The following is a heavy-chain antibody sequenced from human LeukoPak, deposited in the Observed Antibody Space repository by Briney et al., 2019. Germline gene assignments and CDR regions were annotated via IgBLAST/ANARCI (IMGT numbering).Heavy chain of an antibody. CDR2: INSDGINT. Sequence: GGSLRLSCAASGFTFSNYWMHWVRQAPGKGLVWVSRINSDGINTSYADSVKGRFTISRDNAKNTLNLQMNSLRAEDTAVYYCAKAPMWELRLYYFDYWGQGTLVTVSS. D-gene: IGHD1-26*01. CDR3: AKAPMWELRLYYFDY. V-gene: IGHV3-74*01. CDR1: GFTFSNYW. J-gene: IGHJ4*02.